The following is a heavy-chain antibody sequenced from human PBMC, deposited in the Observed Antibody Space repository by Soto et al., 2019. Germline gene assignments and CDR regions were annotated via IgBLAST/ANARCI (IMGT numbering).Heavy chain of an antibody. Sequence: SQTLSLTCAISGDSVSSNSAAWNWIRQSPSRGLEWLGRTYYRSKWYNDYAVSVKSRITINPDTSKNQFSLQLNSVTPEDTAVYYCARSCGGDCLRREWFDPWGQGTLVTVSS. CDR3: ARSCGGDCLRREWFDP. V-gene: IGHV6-1*01. D-gene: IGHD2-21*02. CDR1: GDSVSSNSAA. J-gene: IGHJ5*02. CDR2: TYYRSKWYN.